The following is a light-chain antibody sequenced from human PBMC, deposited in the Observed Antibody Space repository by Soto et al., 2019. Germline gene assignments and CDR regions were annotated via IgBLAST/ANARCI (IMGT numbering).Light chain of an antibody. V-gene: IGKV3-20*01. CDR1: QSVSSSY. J-gene: IGKJ2*01. Sequence: DIVLMQSPGTLSLSPGDRATLSCRASQSVSSSYLAWYQQKPGQAPRLLIYGASSSATGIQDRFSGSRSGTASTLTISRLEPEDFAVYYCQQYGSSPPYTFGQGTKLEIK. CDR3: QQYGSSPPYT. CDR2: GAS.